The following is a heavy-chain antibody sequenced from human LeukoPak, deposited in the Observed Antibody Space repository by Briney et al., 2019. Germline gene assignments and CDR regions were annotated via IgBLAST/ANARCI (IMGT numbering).Heavy chain of an antibody. CDR1: GGSFSGYY. V-gene: IGHV4-34*01. J-gene: IGHJ4*02. CDR2: INHSGST. D-gene: IGHD6-19*01. CDR3: ARGGLGSVFDY. Sequence: SETLSLTCAVYGGSFSGYYWSWIRQPPGKGLEWIGEINHSGSTNYNPSLKSRVTISVDTSKNQFSLKLSSVTAADTAVYYCARGGLGSVFDYWGQGTLVTVSS.